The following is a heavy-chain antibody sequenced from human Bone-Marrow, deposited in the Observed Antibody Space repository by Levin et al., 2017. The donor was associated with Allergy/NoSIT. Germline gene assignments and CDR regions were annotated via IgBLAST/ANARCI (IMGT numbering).Heavy chain of an antibody. Sequence: SSETLSLTCTVFGGSVRSGNYYWNWIRQAPGKELEWIAYISYNGAANYHPSLKSRVTLSVATSKTQFSLRLSSVTAASTAFYYCTRIPIVAGTFGYFALWGRGTLVTVSS. CDR3: TRIPIVAGTFGYFAL. D-gene: IGHD6-19*01. CDR2: ISYNGAA. V-gene: IGHV4-61*01. CDR1: GGSVRSGNYY. J-gene: IGHJ2*01.